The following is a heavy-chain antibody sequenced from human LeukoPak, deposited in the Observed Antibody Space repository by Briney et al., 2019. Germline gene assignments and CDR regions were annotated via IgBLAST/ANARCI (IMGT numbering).Heavy chain of an antibody. D-gene: IGHD2-15*01. CDR3: AKDPTYCSGGSCYSSVFY. V-gene: IGHV3-30*02. J-gene: IGHJ4*02. Sequence: TGGSLRLSCAASGFTFSSYGMHWVRQAPGKGLEWVTFIRNDGSNKYYADSVKGRFTISRDNSKNTLYLQMNSLRAEDTAVYYCAKDPTYCSGGSCYSSVFYWGQGTLVTVSS. CDR1: GFTFSSYG. CDR2: IRNDGSNK.